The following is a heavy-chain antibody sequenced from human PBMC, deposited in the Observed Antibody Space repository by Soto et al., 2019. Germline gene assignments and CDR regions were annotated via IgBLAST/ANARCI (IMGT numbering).Heavy chain of an antibody. Sequence: SQTLSLTCAISGDSVSSDSASWHWIRQSPSRGLEWLGRTYYRSKWYNDYALSLKSRIAISPDTSKNQFSLKLSSVTAADTAVYYCARGEYCDSSGYYSDCYFDLWGRGTLVTVSS. CDR2: TYYRSKWYN. D-gene: IGHD3-22*01. V-gene: IGHV6-1*01. CDR1: GDSVSSDSAS. CDR3: ARGEYCDSSGYYSDCYFDL. J-gene: IGHJ2*01.